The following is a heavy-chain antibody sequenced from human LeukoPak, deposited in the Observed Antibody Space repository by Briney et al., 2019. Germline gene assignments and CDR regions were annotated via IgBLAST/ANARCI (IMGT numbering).Heavy chain of an antibody. CDR2: IKQDESEK. CDR3: ARDNGYFSVDY. J-gene: IGHJ4*02. D-gene: IGHD3-22*01. Sequence: PGGSLRLSCAASGFTFSSYWMTWARQAPGKGLEWVANIKQDESEKYYGDSVRGRFTISRDNAQNSLYLQMNSLRAEDTAVYYCARDNGYFSVDYWGQGPLVTVSS. V-gene: IGHV3-7*01. CDR1: GFTFSSYW.